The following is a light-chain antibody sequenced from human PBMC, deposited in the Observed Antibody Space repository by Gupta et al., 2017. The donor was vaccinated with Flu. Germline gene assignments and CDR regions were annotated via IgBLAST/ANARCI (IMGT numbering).Light chain of an antibody. Sequence: EVVLTQSPGTLSLSPGERATLSCRASQSVARTGLVWYQQKPGQAPRRLIYATTTRATGIPDRFSGSGSGTDFTLTISRLEPDDFAIYYCQQYGGSPLFTFGPGTRV. V-gene: IGKV3-20*01. J-gene: IGKJ3*01. CDR3: QQYGGSPLFT. CDR1: QSVARTG. CDR2: ATT.